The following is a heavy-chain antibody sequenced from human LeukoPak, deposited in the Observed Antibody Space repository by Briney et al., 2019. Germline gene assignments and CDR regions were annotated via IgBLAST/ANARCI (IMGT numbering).Heavy chain of an antibody. Sequence: GGSLRLSCAASGITFSSYAMHWVRQAPGKGLEWVAVISYDGSNKYYADSVKGRFTISRDNSKNTLYLQMNSLRAEDTAKYYCAKYSQLLSGYYFDFWGQGTLVTVSS. D-gene: IGHD2-2*01. V-gene: IGHV3-30-3*02. J-gene: IGHJ4*02. CDR2: ISYDGSNK. CDR3: AKYSQLLSGYYFDF. CDR1: GITFSSYA.